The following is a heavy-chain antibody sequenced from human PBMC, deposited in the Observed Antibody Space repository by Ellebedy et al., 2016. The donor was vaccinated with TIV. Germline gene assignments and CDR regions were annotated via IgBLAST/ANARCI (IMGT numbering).Heavy chain of an antibody. J-gene: IGHJ4*02. CDR3: ARGVVGAV. Sequence: ASVKVSXXASGGTFSSYAISWVRQATGQGLEWMGWMNPNSGNTGYAQKFQGRVTMTRNTSISTAYMELSSLRSEDTAVYYCARGVVGAVWGQGTLVTVSS. V-gene: IGHV1-8*02. D-gene: IGHD3-16*01. CDR1: GGTFSSYA. CDR2: MNPNSGNT.